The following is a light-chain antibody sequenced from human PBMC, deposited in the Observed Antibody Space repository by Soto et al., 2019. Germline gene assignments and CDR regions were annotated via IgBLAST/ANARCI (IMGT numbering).Light chain of an antibody. Sequence: ELVMTQSPATLSVSPGERVTLSCRASQSLSSSLAWYQQKPGQAPRLLIYGASTRATGTPARFSGSGSGTEFTLTISSLQSDDVAAYYCQQYNNWPDMYTFGQGTKLEIK. V-gene: IGKV3-15*01. J-gene: IGKJ2*01. CDR2: GAS. CDR3: QQYNNWPDMYT. CDR1: QSLSSS.